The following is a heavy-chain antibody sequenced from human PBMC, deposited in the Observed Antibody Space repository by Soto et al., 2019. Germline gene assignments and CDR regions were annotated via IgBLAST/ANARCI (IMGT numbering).Heavy chain of an antibody. CDR3: AKEEAAAAGIGAFDI. D-gene: IGHD6-13*01. CDR2: ISYDGSIK. V-gene: IGHV3-30*18. CDR1: GFTFSSSG. J-gene: IGHJ3*02. Sequence: PGGSLRLSCAASGFTFSSSGMHWVRQAPGKGLEWVAVISYDGSIKYYADSVKGRFTLSRDNSKNTLYLQMNSLRAEDTAVYYCAKEEAAAAGIGAFDIWGQGTMVTVSS.